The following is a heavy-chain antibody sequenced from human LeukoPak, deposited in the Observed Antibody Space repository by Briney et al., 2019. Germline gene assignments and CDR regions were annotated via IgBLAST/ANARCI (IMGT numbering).Heavy chain of an antibody. CDR3: ARDGGASYAN. J-gene: IGHJ4*02. Sequence: GGSLRLSCAASGFTFNTYWMHWVRQAPGKGLLWVSRINGDGSSRGYADSVKGRFTISRDNAKNTLYLQLNSLSAEDTAVYYCARDGGASYANWGQGTLVTVSS. V-gene: IGHV3-74*01. D-gene: IGHD1-26*01. CDR1: GFTFNTYW. CDR2: INGDGSSR.